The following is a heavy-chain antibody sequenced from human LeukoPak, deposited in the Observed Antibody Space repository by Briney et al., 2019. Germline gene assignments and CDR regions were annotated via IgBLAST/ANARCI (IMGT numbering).Heavy chain of an antibody. D-gene: IGHD3-10*01. CDR1: GFGVHTFA. Sequence: GGSLRLSCAVSGFGVHTFARSWVRLVPGKGLEWLSSITKYEGRDYYAASVRGRFTISRDSSQNELYLQMNSLRADDSAIYFCAKDHSADGWPTFEYWGRGTLVTVSS. CDR2: ITKYEGRD. J-gene: IGHJ4*02. V-gene: IGHV3-23*01. CDR3: AKDHSADGWPTFEY.